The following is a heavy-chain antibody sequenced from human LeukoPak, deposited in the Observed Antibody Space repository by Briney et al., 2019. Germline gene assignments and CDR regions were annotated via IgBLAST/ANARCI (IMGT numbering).Heavy chain of an antibody. CDR3: ARAYYGSGSSQVWVY. V-gene: IGHV3-7*04. D-gene: IGHD3-10*01. J-gene: IGHJ4*02. Sequence: GGSLSLSRAVSGFTFSSYWMSWVRQAPGTGREWVANIKQDGSEIYPVASVTGRFTISRDNSKNSLPLQMNSLRAEDTAVYYCARAYYGSGSSQVWVYWGQGTLVTVSS. CDR2: IKQDGSEI. CDR1: GFTFSSYW.